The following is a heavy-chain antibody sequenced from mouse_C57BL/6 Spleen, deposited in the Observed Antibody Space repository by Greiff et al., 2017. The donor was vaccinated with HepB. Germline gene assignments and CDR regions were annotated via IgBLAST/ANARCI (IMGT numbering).Heavy chain of an antibody. V-gene: IGHV1-50*01. CDR3: ARGGEQLRLGDY. CDR2: IDPSDSYT. J-gene: IGHJ2*01. D-gene: IGHD3-2*02. Sequence: QVQLKQPGAELVKPGASVKLSCKASGYTFTSYWMQWVKQRPGQGLEWIGEIDPSDSYTNYNQKFKGKATLTVDTSSSTAYMQLSSLTSEDSAVYYCARGGEQLRLGDYWGQGTTLTVSS. CDR1: GYTFTSYW.